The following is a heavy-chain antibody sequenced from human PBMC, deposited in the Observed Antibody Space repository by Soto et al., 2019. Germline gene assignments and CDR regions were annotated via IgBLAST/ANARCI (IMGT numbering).Heavy chain of an antibody. D-gene: IGHD5-12*01. CDR2: VKDGGHT. J-gene: IGHJ4*02. CDR1: GGSLSGYY. CDR3: ARGQEGVVATH. V-gene: IGHV4-34*01. Sequence: QVQLQQWGAGLFKPSETLSLNCAVTGGSLSGYYWSWIRQPPGKGLEWIGEVKDGGHTNYSPSLRGRVTISSDTSNNQFSLRLNSVTAADTGVYYCARGQEGVVATHWDQGSLVTVS.